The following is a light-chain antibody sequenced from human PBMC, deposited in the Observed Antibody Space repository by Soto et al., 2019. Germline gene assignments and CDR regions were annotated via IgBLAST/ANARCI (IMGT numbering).Light chain of an antibody. J-gene: IGKJ4*01. CDR2: AAS. CDR1: QGISNY. CDR3: QKYNSAPPLT. V-gene: IGKV1-27*01. Sequence: DIQMTQSPSSLSASVGDRVTITCRASQGISNYFAWYQQKQGKVPKLLIYAASTLQSGVPSRFSGSGAGTDFTLTISSLQPEDVATYYCQKYNSAPPLTFGGGTKVEIK.